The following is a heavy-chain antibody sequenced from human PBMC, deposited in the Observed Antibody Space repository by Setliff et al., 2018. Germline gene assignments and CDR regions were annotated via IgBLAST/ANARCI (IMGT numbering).Heavy chain of an antibody. CDR2: ISAYNGNT. J-gene: IGHJ5*02. CDR1: GYTFTSYG. Sequence: GASVKVSCRASGYTFTSYGISWVRQAPGQGLEWMGWISAYNGNTNYAQKLQGRVTMTTDTSTSTAYMELRSLRSDDTAVYYCARGYSSSWQSRMGFDPWGQGTLVTVSS. CDR3: ARGYSSSWQSRMGFDP. V-gene: IGHV1-18*01. D-gene: IGHD6-13*01.